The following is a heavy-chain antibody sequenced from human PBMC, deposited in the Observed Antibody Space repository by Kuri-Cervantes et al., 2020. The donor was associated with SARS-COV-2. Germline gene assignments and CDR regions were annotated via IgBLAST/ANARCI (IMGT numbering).Heavy chain of an antibody. D-gene: IGHD6-19*01. CDR3: VKHSSGWYEDEYFDY. J-gene: IGHJ4*02. V-gene: IGHV3-53*05. Sequence: GESLKISCAASGFTVSSNYMSWVRQAPGKGLEWVSVIYSGGSTYYADSVKGRFTISRDNSKNTLYLQMSSLRAKDTAVYYCVKHSSGWYEDEYFDYWGQGTLVTVSS. CDR1: GFTVSSNY. CDR2: IYSGGST.